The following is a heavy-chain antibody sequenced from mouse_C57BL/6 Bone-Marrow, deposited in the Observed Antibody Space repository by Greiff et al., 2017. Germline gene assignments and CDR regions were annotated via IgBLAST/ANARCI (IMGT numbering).Heavy chain of an antibody. J-gene: IGHJ2*01. CDR3: ARSDDDYYYCDY. V-gene: IGHV1-54*01. Sequence: VQLQQSGAELVRPGTSVKVSCKASGYAFTNYLIEWVKQRPGQGLEWVGVINPGSGGTNYNEKFKGKAPLTADKSSSTAYMQLGSLTSEDSAVYCCARSDDDYYYCDYWGQGTTLTVSS. CDR2: INPGSGGT. D-gene: IGHD2-3*01. CDR1: GYAFTNYL.